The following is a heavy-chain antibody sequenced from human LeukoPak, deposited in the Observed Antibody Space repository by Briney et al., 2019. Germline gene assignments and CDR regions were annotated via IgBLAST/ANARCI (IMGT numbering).Heavy chain of an antibody. Sequence: ASVKVSCKSSGYAFTNYYMHWVRQAPGQGLEWMGIINPSGGSTIYAQKFQGRVTMTRDTSTSTIYMELSSLTPEDTAVYYCARRNSHIGSYRPSYYFDYWGQGTLVTVSS. D-gene: IGHD1-26*01. CDR3: ARRNSHIGSYRPSYYFDY. V-gene: IGHV1-46*01. CDR1: GYAFTNYY. J-gene: IGHJ4*02. CDR2: INPSGGST.